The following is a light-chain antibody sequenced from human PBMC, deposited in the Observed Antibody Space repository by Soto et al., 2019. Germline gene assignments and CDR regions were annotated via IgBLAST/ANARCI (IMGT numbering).Light chain of an antibody. J-gene: IGLJ1*01. CDR2: DNN. CDR1: SSNIGAGYD. Sequence: QSVLTQPASVSGAPGQRVTVSCTGSSSNIGAGYDVHWYQQLPGTAPELLIYDNNNRPSGVPDRFSGSKSGTSASLAINGIQAEDEADYYCQSYDSSLSGYVFGTGTKLTVL. V-gene: IGLV1-40*01. CDR3: QSYDSSLSGYV.